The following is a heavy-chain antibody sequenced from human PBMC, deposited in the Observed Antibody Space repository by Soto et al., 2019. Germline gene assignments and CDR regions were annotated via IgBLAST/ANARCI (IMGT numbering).Heavy chain of an antibody. J-gene: IGHJ6*02. Sequence: SVKVSCKASGGTFSGYAISWVRQAPGQGLEWMGGIIPIFGTANYAQKFQGRVTITADKSTSTAYMELSSLRSEDTAVYYCAREQYYYDSSGYARDYYYYGMDVRGQGTTVTVSS. CDR2: IIPIFGTA. CDR3: AREQYYYDSSGYARDYYYYGMDV. CDR1: GGTFSGYA. D-gene: IGHD3-22*01. V-gene: IGHV1-69*06.